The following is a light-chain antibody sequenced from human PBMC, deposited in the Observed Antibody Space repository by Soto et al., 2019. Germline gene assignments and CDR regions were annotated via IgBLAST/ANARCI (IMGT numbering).Light chain of an antibody. CDR3: AAWDDSLNGYV. CDR1: TSNIENNY. J-gene: IGLJ1*01. Sequence: QSVLTQPPSVSAAPGQKVNISCSGSTSNIENNYVSWYQRLPGTAPKLLIYDNNKRPSGIPDRFSGFKSGTSATLGITGLQTGDEAIYYCAAWDDSLNGYVFGTGTKLTVL. V-gene: IGLV1-51*01. CDR2: DNN.